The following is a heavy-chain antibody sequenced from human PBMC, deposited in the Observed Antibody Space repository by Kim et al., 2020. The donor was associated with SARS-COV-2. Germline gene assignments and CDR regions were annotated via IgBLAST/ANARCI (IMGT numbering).Heavy chain of an antibody. CDR1: GYTFSNYA. J-gene: IGHJ4*02. V-gene: IGHV1-3*01. CDR3: ARRGSIAVKYYFDY. Sequence: ASVKVSCKATGYTFSNYAIHWVRQAPGQRLEWMGWINAGNDNTKYSQKFQGRVTITRDTSASTAYMELSSLRSEDTALYYCARRGSIAVKYYFDYWGQGTLVTVSS. CDR2: INAGNDNT. D-gene: IGHD6-19*01.